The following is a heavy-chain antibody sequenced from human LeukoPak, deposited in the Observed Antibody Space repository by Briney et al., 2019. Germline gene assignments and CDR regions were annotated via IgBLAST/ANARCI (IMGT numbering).Heavy chain of an antibody. CDR2: ISAYNGYT. V-gene: IGHV1-18*01. CDR3: ARGRSGWYHNFGY. J-gene: IGHJ4*02. Sequence: ASVKVSCKASGYTFNRYGISWVRQAPGQGLEWMGWISAYNGYTKNVQKFQGRVTMTTDTSTSTAYMELRSLRSDDTAVYYCARGRSGWYHNFGYWGQGTLVTVSS. D-gene: IGHD6-19*01. CDR1: GYTFNRYG.